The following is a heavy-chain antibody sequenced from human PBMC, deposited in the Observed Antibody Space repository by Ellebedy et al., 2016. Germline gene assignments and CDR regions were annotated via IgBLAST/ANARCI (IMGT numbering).Heavy chain of an antibody. V-gene: IGHV4-34*01. Sequence: SETLSLXXAVYGGSFSGYYWSWIRQPPGKGLEWIGEINHSGSTNYNPSLKSRVTIPVDTSKNQFSLKLSSVTAADTAVYYCARGRFWSGYQSAFDYWGQGTLVTVSS. CDR3: ARGRFWSGYQSAFDY. CDR2: INHSGST. J-gene: IGHJ4*02. CDR1: GGSFSGYY. D-gene: IGHD3-3*01.